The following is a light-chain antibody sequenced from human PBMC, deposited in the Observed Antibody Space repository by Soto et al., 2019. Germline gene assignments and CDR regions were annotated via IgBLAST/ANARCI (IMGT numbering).Light chain of an antibody. CDR2: DAS. CDR3: QQYNNWPPIT. J-gene: IGKJ5*01. Sequence: EIVMTQSPATLSVSPGERATLSCRASQSVNSKLAWYQQKSGQAPRLLIYDASSRATGIPARFSGSGSGTEFTLTISSLQSEDFAVYYCQQYNNWPPITFGQGTRVEIK. V-gene: IGKV3-15*01. CDR1: QSVNSK.